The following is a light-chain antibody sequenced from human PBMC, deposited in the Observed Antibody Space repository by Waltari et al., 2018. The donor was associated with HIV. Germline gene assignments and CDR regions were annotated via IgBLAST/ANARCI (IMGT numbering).Light chain of an antibody. CDR1: SSNIGSNT. V-gene: IGLV1-44*01. CDR3: AAWDDSLNGYV. CDR2: SNN. J-gene: IGLJ1*01. Sequence: QSVLTQPPSASGTPGQRVTISCSGSSSNIGSNTVNWYQQLPGKAPKLPIYSNNQRPSGVPDRFSGSKSGTSASLAISGLQSEDEADYYCAAWDDSLNGYVFGTGTKVTVL.